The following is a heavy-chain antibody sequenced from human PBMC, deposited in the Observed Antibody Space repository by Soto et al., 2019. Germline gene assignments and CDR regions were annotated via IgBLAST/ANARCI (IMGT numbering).Heavy chain of an antibody. CDR1: TFTFSSYG. CDR3: ARLYCSSSSCYSVGAFDI. J-gene: IGHJ3*02. V-gene: IGHV3-33*01. CDR2: VWFDGSDK. Sequence: GGSLRLSCAASTFTFSSYGMHWVRQAPGKGLEWVALVWFDGSDKYYTDSVKGRFTISRDNSKNTLYLQMNSLRAEDTAVYYCARLYCSSSSCYSVGAFDIWGQGTMVPVS. D-gene: IGHD2-2*01.